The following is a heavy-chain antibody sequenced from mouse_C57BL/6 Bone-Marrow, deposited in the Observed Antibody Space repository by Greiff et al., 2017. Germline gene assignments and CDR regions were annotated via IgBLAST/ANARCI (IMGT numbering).Heavy chain of an antibody. CDR2: IYPRDGST. V-gene: IGHV1-78*01. J-gene: IGHJ3*01. Sequence: QVQLQQSDAELVKPGASVKISCKASGYTFTDHTIHWMKQRPEQGLEWIGDIYPRDGSTKYNEKFKGKATLTADKSSSTAYMQLNSLTSEDSAVXFCARGFTVVSPFAYWGKGTLVTVSA. CDR3: ARGFTVVSPFAY. CDR1: GYTFTDHT. D-gene: IGHD1-1*01.